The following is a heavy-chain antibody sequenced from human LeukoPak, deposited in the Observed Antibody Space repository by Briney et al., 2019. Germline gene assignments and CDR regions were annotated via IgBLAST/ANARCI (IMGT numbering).Heavy chain of an antibody. Sequence: PGGSLRLSCAASGFTFSSYSMNWVRQAPGKGLVWVARINPNSRIITYADSVKGRFTISRDNAKNTVYLQMNSLLAEDTAVYYCVRDLVLVDTPGDDFDYWGQGTLVTVSS. CDR1: GFTFSSYS. J-gene: IGHJ4*02. CDR2: INPNSRII. CDR3: VRDLVLVDTPGDDFDY. D-gene: IGHD2-8*02. V-gene: IGHV3-74*03.